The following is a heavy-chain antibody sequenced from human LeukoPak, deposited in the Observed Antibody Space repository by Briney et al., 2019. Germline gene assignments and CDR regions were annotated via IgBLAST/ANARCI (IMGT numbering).Heavy chain of an antibody. Sequence: PGGSLRLSCAASGFTFSSYGMHWVRQAPGKGLEWVAVISYDGSNKYYADSVKGRFTISRDIAKNSMYLRMNSLRDEDTAVYYCVRSGKAASGGFDYWGQGTLVTVSS. CDR1: GFTFSSYG. CDR2: ISYDGSNK. J-gene: IGHJ4*02. CDR3: VRSGKAASGGFDY. D-gene: IGHD6-13*01. V-gene: IGHV3-30*03.